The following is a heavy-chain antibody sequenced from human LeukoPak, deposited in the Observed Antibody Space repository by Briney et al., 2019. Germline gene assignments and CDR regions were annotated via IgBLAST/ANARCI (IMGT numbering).Heavy chain of an antibody. J-gene: IGHJ6*03. Sequence: ASVKVSCKASGYTFVGYYIHWVRQAPGQGLEWMGRINPTSGGTNSAQKFQGRVTMTSDTSISTAYMELRRLRSDDTAVYYCARSYGDSGNHFNYMDVWGKGTTVTVSS. CDR1: GYTFVGYY. CDR3: ARSYGDSGNHFNYMDV. CDR2: INPTSGGT. D-gene: IGHD4-17*01. V-gene: IGHV1-2*06.